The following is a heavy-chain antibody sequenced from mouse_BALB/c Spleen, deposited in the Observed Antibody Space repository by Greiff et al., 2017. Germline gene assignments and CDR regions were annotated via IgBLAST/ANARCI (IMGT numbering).Heavy chain of an antibody. CDR1: GYSLTSYG. CDR2: IWACGST. J-gene: IGHJ3*01. D-gene: IGHD2-4*01. CDR3: ARDDSLAY. V-gene: IGHV2-9*02. Sequence: VQRVESGPGLVAPSQSLSITCTVSGYSLTSYGVHWVRQPPGKGLEWLGVIWACGSTNYNSTLMSRLSISKDNSKIQVLLKMNSLQTDDTAMYYCARDDSLAYWGQGTLVTVSA.